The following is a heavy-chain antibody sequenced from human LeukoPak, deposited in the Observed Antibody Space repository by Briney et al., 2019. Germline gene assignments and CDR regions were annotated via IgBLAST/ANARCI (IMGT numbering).Heavy chain of an antibody. J-gene: IGHJ4*02. D-gene: IGHD3-10*01. V-gene: IGHV3-48*01. CDR1: GFTFSSYS. Sequence: PGGSLRLSCAASGFTFSSYSMNWVRQAPGKGLEWVSYISSSSSTIYYADSVKSRFTISRDNAKNSLYLQMNSLRAEDTAVYYCARALTYYYGSGSGYWGQGTLVTVSS. CDR2: ISSSSSTI. CDR3: ARALTYYYGSGSGY.